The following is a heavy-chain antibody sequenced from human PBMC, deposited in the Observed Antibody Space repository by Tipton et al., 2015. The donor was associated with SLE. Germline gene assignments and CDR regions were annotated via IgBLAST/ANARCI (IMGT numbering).Heavy chain of an antibody. CDR2: INHSGST. CDR1: GGSFSGYY. Sequence: TLSLTCAVYGGSFSGYYWSWIRQPPGKGLEWIGEINHSGSTNYNPSLKSRVTISVDTSKNQFSLKLSSVTAADTAVYYCARSPGWNPGGYFDYWGQGTLVTVSS. V-gene: IGHV4-34*01. D-gene: IGHD1-1*01. J-gene: IGHJ4*02. CDR3: ARSPGWNPGGYFDY.